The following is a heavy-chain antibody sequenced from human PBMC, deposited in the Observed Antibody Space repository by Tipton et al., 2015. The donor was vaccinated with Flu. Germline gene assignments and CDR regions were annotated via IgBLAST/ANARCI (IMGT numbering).Heavy chain of an antibody. CDR1: GGSISSYY. D-gene: IGHD3-10*01. V-gene: IGHV4-59*07. J-gene: IGHJ5*02. Sequence: TLSLTCSVSGGSISSYYWSWIRQPPGKGLEWFGYVFYTGSTDYNPSLKSRVTISVDTSKNQFSLELISVTAADTAVYYCARIQGGYYGSESNDTWGQGILVTVSS. CDR3: ARIQGGYYGSESNDT. CDR2: VFYTGST.